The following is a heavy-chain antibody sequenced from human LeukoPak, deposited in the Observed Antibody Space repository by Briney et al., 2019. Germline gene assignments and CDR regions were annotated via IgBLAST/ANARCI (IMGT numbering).Heavy chain of an antibody. CDR3: AKSPTVVKALDY. Sequence: GGSLRLSCAASGFTFSSYAMSWVRQAPGKGLEWVSAISGSGGSTYYADSVKGRFTISRDNSKNTLYPLMNSLRAEDTAVYYCAKSPTVVKALDYWGQGTLVTVSS. CDR2: ISGSGGST. CDR1: GFTFSSYA. V-gene: IGHV3-23*01. J-gene: IGHJ4*02. D-gene: IGHD4-23*01.